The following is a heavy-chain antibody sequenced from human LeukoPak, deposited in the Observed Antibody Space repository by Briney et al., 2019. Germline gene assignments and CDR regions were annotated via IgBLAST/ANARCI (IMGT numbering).Heavy chain of an antibody. V-gene: IGHV3-23*01. CDR3: TKFSLRGTYSFDH. CDR1: GFTFNNNG. Sequence: GGSLRLSCAASGFTFNNNGMSWVRQAPGKGLEWVSVISASGGSTYYADSVKGRFTISRDNSKDTLYLQINSLRVEDTAVYFCTKFSLRGTYSFDHWGQGTLVTASS. D-gene: IGHD1-26*01. J-gene: IGHJ4*02. CDR2: ISASGGST.